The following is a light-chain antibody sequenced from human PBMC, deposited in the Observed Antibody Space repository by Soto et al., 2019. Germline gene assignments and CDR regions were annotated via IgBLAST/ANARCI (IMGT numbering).Light chain of an antibody. CDR1: QGISSY. CDR2: AAS. J-gene: IGKJ2*01. V-gene: IGKV1-9*01. CDR3: QQFKSYART. Sequence: IQLTQSPSSLSASVGDRVTITCRASQGISSYLAWYQQKPGKAPKLLIYAASTLQSGVPSRFSGSGSGTDFTLTISSLQPEDFATYYCQQFKSYARTFGQGTKLEI.